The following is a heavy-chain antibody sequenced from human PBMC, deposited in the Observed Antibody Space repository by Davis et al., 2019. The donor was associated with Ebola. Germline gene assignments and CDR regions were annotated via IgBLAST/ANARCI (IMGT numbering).Heavy chain of an antibody. CDR2: ISSSSSYI. D-gene: IGHD4-17*01. CDR1: GFTFSSYA. V-gene: IGHV3-21*01. J-gene: IGHJ4*02. CDR3: AKRTILRD. Sequence: GESLKISCAASGFTFSSYAVSWVRQAPGKGLEWVSSISSSSSYIYYADSVKGRFTISRDNSKNTLYLQMNSLRAEDTAVYYCAKRTILRDWGQGTLVTVSS.